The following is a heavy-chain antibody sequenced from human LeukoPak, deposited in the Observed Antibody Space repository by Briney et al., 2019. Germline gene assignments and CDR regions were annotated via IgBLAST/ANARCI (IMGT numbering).Heavy chain of an antibody. V-gene: IGHV3-7*03. CDR3: PLGGGWLLAY. CDR1: GSTYSTYW. Sequence: SGGSLRLSCAASGSTYSTYWMSWVRQAPGKGLEWVAIINQGGSEKYYVDSVKGRFTISRDNAKNSLYLQMNSRRAEDTAVYYCPLGGGWLLAYWGQGTLVTVSS. J-gene: IGHJ4*02. CDR2: INQGGSEK. D-gene: IGHD2-15*01.